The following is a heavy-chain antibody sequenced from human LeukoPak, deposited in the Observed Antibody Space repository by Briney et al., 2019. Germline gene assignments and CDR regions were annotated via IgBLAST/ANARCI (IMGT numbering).Heavy chain of an antibody. CDR3: VKEEDALNI. J-gene: IGHJ3*02. Sequence: GSLRLSCVVSGFTFSNFDMHWVRQAPGKGLEWVAYIRYDGSKEYYADAVKGRFTISRDNPKNTLSLQMNSLRIGDTAVYYCVKEEDALNIWGQGTMVTVSS. CDR2: IRYDGSKE. CDR1: GFTFSNFD. V-gene: IGHV3-30*02.